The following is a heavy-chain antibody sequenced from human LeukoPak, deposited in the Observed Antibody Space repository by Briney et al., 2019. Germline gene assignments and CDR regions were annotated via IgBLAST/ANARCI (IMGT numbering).Heavy chain of an antibody. D-gene: IGHD2-2*03. J-gene: IGHJ5*02. CDR2: ISAYNGNT. Sequence: ASVKVSCKASGYXFTSYGISWVRQAPGQGLEWMGWISAYNGNTDYAQKLQGRVTMTTDTSTSTAYMELRSLRSDDTAVYYCARLDIVVVPAAMESWFDPWGQGTLVTVSS. V-gene: IGHV1-18*01. CDR3: ARLDIVVVPAAMESWFDP. CDR1: GYXFTSYG.